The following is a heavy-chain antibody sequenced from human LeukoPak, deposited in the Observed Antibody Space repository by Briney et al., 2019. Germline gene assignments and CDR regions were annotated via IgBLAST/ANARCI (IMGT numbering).Heavy chain of an antibody. D-gene: IGHD4-17*01. CDR3: ARKTTRDWFDP. CDR2: ISAYNGNT. Sequence: ASVKVSCEASGYTFTSYGISWVRQAPGQGLEGMGWISAYNGNTNYAQKLQGRVTMTTDTSTSTAYMELRSLRSDDTAVYYCARKTTRDWFDPWGQGTLVTVSS. J-gene: IGHJ5*02. CDR1: GYTFTSYG. V-gene: IGHV1-18*01.